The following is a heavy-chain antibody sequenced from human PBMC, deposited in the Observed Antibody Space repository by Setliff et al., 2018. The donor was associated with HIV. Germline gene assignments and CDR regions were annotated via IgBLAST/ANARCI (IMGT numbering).Heavy chain of an antibody. CDR3: ARHPRVEPQRNYKFDS. CDR2: IHSTGYT. D-gene: IGHD1-7*01. Sequence: SETLSLTCTVSGGSISNYYWSWIRQPPGKGLEWIGYIHSTGYTNYHPSLKTRATISLDTSKSQFSLRLTSVTATDTAIYYCARHPRVEPQRNYKFDSWGQGTLVTVSS. V-gene: IGHV4-4*09. J-gene: IGHJ4*02. CDR1: GGSISNYY.